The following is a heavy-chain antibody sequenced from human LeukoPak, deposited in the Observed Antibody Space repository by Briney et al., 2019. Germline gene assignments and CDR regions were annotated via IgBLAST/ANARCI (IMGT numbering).Heavy chain of an antibody. D-gene: IGHD4-17*01. V-gene: IGHV4-59*01. CDR1: GGSISSFY. CDR2: MYYSGST. J-gene: IGHJ1*01. Sequence: SETLSLTCTVSGGSISSFYWSWIRQPPGKGLEWIGYMYYSGSTNYNPSLKSRVTISVDTSKNQFSLKLSSVTAADTAVYYCARGYYGDYVSDSYFQHWGQGTLVTVSS. CDR3: ARGYYGDYVSDSYFQH.